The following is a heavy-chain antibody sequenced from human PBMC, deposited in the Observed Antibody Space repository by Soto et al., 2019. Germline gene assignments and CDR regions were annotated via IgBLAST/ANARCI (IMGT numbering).Heavy chain of an antibody. J-gene: IGHJ6*02. D-gene: IGHD1-1*01. CDR1: GFTFSSYA. CDR2: ISGTGSVT. V-gene: IGHV3-23*01. Sequence: GGSLRLSCAFSGFTFSSYAMTWVRQAPGKGLEWVSAISGTGSVTYYADSVKGRFTISRDNSKSTLYLHMISLGADDTAIYYCAKGWKVLIGDVWGQGTTVTVSS. CDR3: AKGWKVLIGDV.